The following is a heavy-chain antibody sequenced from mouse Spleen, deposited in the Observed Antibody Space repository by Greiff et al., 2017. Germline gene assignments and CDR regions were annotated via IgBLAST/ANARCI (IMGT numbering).Heavy chain of an antibody. CDR2: ISSGGSYT. V-gene: IGHV5-9-3*01. J-gene: IGHJ2*01. CDR3: ARHGETYFDY. CDR1: GFTFSSYA. Sequence: EVQGVESGGGLVKPGGSLKLSCAASGFTFSSYAMSWVRQTPEKRLEWVATISSGGSYTYYPDSVKGRFTISRDNAKNTLYLQMSSLRSEDTAMYYCARHGETYFDYWGQGTTLTVSS.